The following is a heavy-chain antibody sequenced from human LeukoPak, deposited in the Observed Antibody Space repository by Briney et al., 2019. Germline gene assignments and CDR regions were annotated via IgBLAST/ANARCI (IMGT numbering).Heavy chain of an antibody. CDR3: ARDDCSSISCYHNWFDP. Sequence: GGSLRLSCAASGFTFSSYWMSWVGQAPGKALEWVANIKQDGSEKYYVDSVKGRFTISRDNAKNSLYLQMNSLRAEDTAVYYCARDDCSSISCYHNWFDPWGQGTLVTVSS. CDR2: IKQDGSEK. J-gene: IGHJ5*02. V-gene: IGHV3-7*01. CDR1: GFTFSSYW. D-gene: IGHD2-2*01.